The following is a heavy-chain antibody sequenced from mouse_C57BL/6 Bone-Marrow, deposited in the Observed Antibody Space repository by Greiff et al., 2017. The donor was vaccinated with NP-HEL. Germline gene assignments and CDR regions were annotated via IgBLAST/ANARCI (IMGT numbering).Heavy chain of an antibody. CDR3: ARGELRYYFDY. D-gene: IGHD1-1*01. V-gene: IGHV1-81*01. J-gene: IGHJ2*01. Sequence: QVQLQQSGAELAMPGASVKLSCKASGYTFTSYGISWVKQRTGTVRPWIRALYPRSGNTYYNEKFKGKATLTADKSSSTAYMELRSLTSEDSAVYFCARGELRYYFDYWGQGTTLTVSS. CDR2: LYPRSGNT. CDR1: GYTFTSYG.